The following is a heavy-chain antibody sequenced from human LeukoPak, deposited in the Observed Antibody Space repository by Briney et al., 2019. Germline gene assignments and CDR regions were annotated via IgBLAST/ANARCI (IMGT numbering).Heavy chain of an antibody. V-gene: IGHV3-11*04. Sequence: PGGSLRLSCAASGFTFSNASMSWVRQAPGKGLEWVSYISSGGSTIYYADSVKGRFTISRDNAKNSLFLQMNSLRAEDTAVYYCARDGAYYDSNGSNDYWGQGTLVTVSS. CDR2: ISSGGSTI. D-gene: IGHD3-22*01. J-gene: IGHJ4*02. CDR1: GFTFSNAS. CDR3: ARDGAYYDSNGSNDY.